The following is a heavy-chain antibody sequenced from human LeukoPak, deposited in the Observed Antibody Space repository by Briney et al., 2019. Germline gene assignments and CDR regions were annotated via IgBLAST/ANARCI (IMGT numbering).Heavy chain of an antibody. CDR1: GGSFSGYY. J-gene: IGHJ5*02. V-gene: IGHV4-34*01. D-gene: IGHD3-10*01. Sequence: SETLSLTCAVYGGSFSGYYWSWIRQPPGKGLEWIGEINHSGSTNYNPSLKSRVTISVDTSKNQFSLKLSSVTAADTAVYYCARGAPGPFNWFDPWGQGTLVTVSS. CDR3: ARGAPGPFNWFDP. CDR2: INHSGST.